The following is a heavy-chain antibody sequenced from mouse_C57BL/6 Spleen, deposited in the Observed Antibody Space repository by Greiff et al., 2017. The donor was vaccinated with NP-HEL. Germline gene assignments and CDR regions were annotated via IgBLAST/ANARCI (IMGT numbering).Heavy chain of an antibody. J-gene: IGHJ1*03. Sequence: KQSGPGLVAPSQSLSITCTVSGFSLTSYGVHWVRQPPGKGLEWLVVIWSDGSTTYNSALKSRLSISKDNSKSQVFLKMNSLQTDDTAMYYCARGDGSYWYFDVWGTGTTVTVSS. D-gene: IGHD2-3*01. CDR3: ARGDGSYWYFDV. V-gene: IGHV2-6*03. CDR1: GFSLTSYG. CDR2: IWSDGST.